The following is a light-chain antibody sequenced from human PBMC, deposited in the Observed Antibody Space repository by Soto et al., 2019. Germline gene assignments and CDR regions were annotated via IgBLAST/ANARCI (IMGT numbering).Light chain of an antibody. CDR2: AAS. J-gene: IGKJ3*01. CDR1: QGISNY. CDR3: QKYNSAPPGFT. V-gene: IGKV1-27*01. Sequence: DIQMTQSPSSLSASVGDRVTITCRASQGISNYLAWYQQKPGKVPKLLIYAASTLQSGVPSRFSGSGSGTDFTLTISSLQPEDVATYYCQKYNSAPPGFTFGLGTKVDIK.